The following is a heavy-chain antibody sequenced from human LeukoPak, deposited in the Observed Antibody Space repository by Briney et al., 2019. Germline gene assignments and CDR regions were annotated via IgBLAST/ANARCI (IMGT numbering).Heavy chain of an antibody. CDR2: MNPKSGNT. CDR3: ARFRGYCSSTSCLSYAFDI. J-gene: IGHJ3*02. V-gene: IGHV1-8*01. Sequence: ASVKVSCKASGYTFTRYDINWVRQGTGQGLEWMGWMNPKSGNTGNAQKFQGRVTMTRDTSTSTVYMELSSLRSEDTAVYYCARFRGYCSSTSCLSYAFDIWGQGTMVTVSP. D-gene: IGHD2-2*01. CDR1: GYTFTRYD.